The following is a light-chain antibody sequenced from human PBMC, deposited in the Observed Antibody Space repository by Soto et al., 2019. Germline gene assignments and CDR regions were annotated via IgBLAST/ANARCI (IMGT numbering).Light chain of an antibody. V-gene: IGKV3D-20*02. J-gene: IGKJ3*01. CDR1: QSVSSN. CDR3: QQRSNWL. CDR2: GAS. Sequence: EIVITQSPATLSVSRGDRATLSCRASQSVSSNLARYQQKPGQAPRRLIYGASSRATGIPDRFSGRGSGTDFTLTISRLEPEAFAVYYCQQRSNWLFGPGTKVDI.